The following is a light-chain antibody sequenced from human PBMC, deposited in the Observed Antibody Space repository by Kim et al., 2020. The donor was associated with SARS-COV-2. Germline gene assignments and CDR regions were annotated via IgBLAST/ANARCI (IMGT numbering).Light chain of an antibody. CDR1: SSDVGGYNY. J-gene: IGLJ2*01. Sequence: GQSITSSCTGTSSDVGGYNYVSWYQQHPGKVPKLMIYDVSSRPSGVSNRFSGSKSGNTASLTISGLQTEDEADYYCSSYTGSSTLVFGAGTQLTVL. CDR2: DVS. V-gene: IGLV2-14*03. CDR3: SSYTGSSTLV.